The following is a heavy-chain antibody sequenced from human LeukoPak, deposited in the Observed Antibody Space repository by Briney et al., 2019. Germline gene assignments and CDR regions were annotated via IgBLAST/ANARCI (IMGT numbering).Heavy chain of an antibody. CDR1: GFTFSSYS. V-gene: IGHV3-21*01. CDR2: ISSSSSYI. D-gene: IGHD5-12*01. J-gene: IGHJ5*02. CDR3: ARDYSGYDSGGWFDP. Sequence: GGSLRLSCAASGFTFSSYSMNWVRQAPGKGLEWVSSISSSSSYIYYADSVKGRFTISRDNAKNSLYLQMNSLRAEDTAVYYCARDYSGYDSGGWFDPWGQGTLVTVSS.